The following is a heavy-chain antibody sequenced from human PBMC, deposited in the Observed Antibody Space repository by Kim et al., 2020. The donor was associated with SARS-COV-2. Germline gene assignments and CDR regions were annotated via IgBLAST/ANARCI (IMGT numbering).Heavy chain of an antibody. CDR2: ISYDGSNK. V-gene: IGHV3-30*18. Sequence: LSLTCAASGFTFSSYGMHWVRQAPGKGLEWVAVISYDGSNKYYADSVKGRFTISRDNSKNTLYLQMNSLRAEDTAVYYCAKGAISVAAAGYLDYWGQGTLVTVSS. CDR1: GFTFSSYG. J-gene: IGHJ4*02. CDR3: AKGAISVAAAGYLDY. D-gene: IGHD6-13*01.